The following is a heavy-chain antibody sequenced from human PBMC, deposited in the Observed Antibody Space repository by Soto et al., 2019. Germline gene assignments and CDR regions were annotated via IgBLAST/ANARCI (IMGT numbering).Heavy chain of an antibody. Sequence: EVQLVESGGGVVQPGGSLRLSCAASGFNFKKFAMGWVRQAPGEGLEWVSGISCCGGSTFYADSVKGRFRLARDDSKNTRSLQLKSLRVEETAHYSCAKVDGEKWLISHLNSWGQGTLFTVS. CDR2: ISCCGGST. V-gene: IGHV3-23*04. J-gene: IGHJ4*02. D-gene: IGHD6-19*01. CDR3: AKVDGEKWLISHLNS. CDR1: GFNFKKFA.